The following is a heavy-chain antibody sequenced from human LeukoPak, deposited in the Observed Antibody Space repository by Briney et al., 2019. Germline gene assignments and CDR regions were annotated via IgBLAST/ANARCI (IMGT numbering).Heavy chain of an antibody. CDR3: ARALRYYGSGSYYYDYYYYMDV. CDR1: GFTFSSYW. Sequence: GGSLRLSCAASGFTFSSYWMSWVRQAPGKGLEWVANIKQDGSEKYYVDSVKGRFTISRDNAKNSLYLQMNSLRAEDTAVYYCARALRYYGSGSYYYDYYYYMDVWGKGTTVTVS. J-gene: IGHJ6*03. CDR2: IKQDGSEK. D-gene: IGHD3-10*01. V-gene: IGHV3-7*01.